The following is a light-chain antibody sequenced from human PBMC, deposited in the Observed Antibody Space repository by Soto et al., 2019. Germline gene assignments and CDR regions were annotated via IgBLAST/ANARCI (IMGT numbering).Light chain of an antibody. Sequence: QSALTQPASVSGSPGQTVTISCSGTSNDLGAAYYVSWYQQFPGKPPKLIIYEVNDRPSGVSSRFSASKSGSTASLTISGLQPEDEADYYCFCYISLNNVMFGGGTKLTVL. V-gene: IGLV2-14*01. J-gene: IGLJ3*02. CDR1: SNDLGAAYY. CDR2: EVN. CDR3: FCYISLNNVM.